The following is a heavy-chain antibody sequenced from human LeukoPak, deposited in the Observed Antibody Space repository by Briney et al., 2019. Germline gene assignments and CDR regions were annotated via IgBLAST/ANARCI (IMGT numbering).Heavy chain of an antibody. CDR2: IKQDGSEK. CDR3: AREGIRAGETLLYYYMDV. Sequence: GGSLRLSCAASGFTFNSYWMSWLRQAPGKGLEWVANIKQDGSEKHYVHSVRGRFTISRYNAKNSLYLQMNSLRAEDTAVYYCAREGIRAGETLLYYYMDVWGKGTTVTVPS. D-gene: IGHD6-13*01. CDR1: GFTFNSYW. V-gene: IGHV3-7*01. J-gene: IGHJ6*03.